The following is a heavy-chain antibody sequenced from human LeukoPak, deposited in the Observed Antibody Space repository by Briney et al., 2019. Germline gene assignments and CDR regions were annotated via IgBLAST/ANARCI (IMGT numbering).Heavy chain of an antibody. D-gene: IGHD2-21*02. Sequence: PGGSLRLSCVGSGLNFNTYDLTWVCQAPGKGLEWVALFGTRHTHIFYADSVEGRFAISRDNSKSTVYLQMNSLRVEDAAVYYCAARLPLYGMDVWGQGTTVTVSS. CDR3: AARLPLYGMDV. CDR2: FGTRHTHI. CDR1: GLNFNTYD. V-gene: IGHV3-23*01. J-gene: IGHJ6*02.